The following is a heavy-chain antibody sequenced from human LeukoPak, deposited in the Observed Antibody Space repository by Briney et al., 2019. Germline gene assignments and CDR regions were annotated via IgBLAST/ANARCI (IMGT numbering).Heavy chain of an antibody. Sequence: SETLSLTCTVSGGSISSASSYWGWIRQPPGKGLEWIGEINHSGSTNYNPSLKSRVTISVDTSKNQFSLKLSSVTAADTAVYYCARLRRWLQRDYFDYWGQGTLVTVSS. J-gene: IGHJ4*02. CDR1: GGSISSASSY. D-gene: IGHD5-24*01. CDR3: ARLRRWLQRDYFDY. CDR2: INHSGST. V-gene: IGHV4-39*07.